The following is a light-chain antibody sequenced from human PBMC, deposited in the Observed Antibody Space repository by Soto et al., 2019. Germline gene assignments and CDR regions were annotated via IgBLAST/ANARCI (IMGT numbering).Light chain of an antibody. V-gene: IGKV3-15*01. CDR2: GAS. CDR1: QGLNRN. J-gene: IGKJ1*01. CDR3: HEYNTWPWT. Sequence: EVVLTQSPATLSVSPGETATLSCTTSQGLNRNLAWYQQKLGQAPRVLIYGASTRAAGIPARFSGSGSGTEFILTISSLQSEDFAVYYCHEYNTWPWTFGQGTKVDI.